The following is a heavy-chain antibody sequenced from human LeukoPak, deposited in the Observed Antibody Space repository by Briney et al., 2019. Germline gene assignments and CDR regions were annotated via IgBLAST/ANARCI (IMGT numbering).Heavy chain of an antibody. V-gene: IGHV3-23*01. D-gene: IGHD6-13*01. CDR1: GFTFSSYA. CDR2: ISGSGGST. Sequence: GGSLRLSCAASGFTFSSYAMSWVRQAPGKGLEWVSAISGSGGSTYYADSVKGRFTISRDNSKNTLYLQMISLRPEDTAVYYCAKDIPSTSWFLGDWGQGTLVTVSS. J-gene: IGHJ4*02. CDR3: AKDIPSTSWFLGD.